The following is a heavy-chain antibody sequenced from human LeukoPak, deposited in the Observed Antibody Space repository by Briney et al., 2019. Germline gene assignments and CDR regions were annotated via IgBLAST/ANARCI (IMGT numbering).Heavy chain of an antibody. CDR1: GFTFSSYW. J-gene: IGHJ5*02. CDR2: INSDGSST. V-gene: IGHV3-74*01. D-gene: IGHD2-15*01. CDR3: ARDRAGYCSGGSCYNWFDP. Sequence: PGGSLRLSCAASGFTFSSYWMHWVRQAPRKGLVWVSRINSDGSSTSYADSVKGRFTISRDNAKNTLYLQMNSLRAEDTAVYYCARDRAGYCSGGSCYNWFDPWGQGTLVTVSS.